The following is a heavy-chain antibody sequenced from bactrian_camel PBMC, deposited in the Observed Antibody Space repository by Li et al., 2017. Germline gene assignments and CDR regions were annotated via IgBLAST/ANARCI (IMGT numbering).Heavy chain of an antibody. CDR1: RYPGVGCT. D-gene: IGHD3*01. CDR3: NCFCAWARAINY. J-gene: IGHJ4*01. CDR2: INWDRTT. V-gene: IGHV3S56*01. Sequence: VQLVESGGGSVQAGGSLSLSCVVSRYPGVGCTMGWYRQDAGKERELVSTINWDRTTYYADFVRGRFTISLDTVKNAVYLQMNSLKPEDTAMYYCNCFCAWARAINYWGQGTQVTVS.